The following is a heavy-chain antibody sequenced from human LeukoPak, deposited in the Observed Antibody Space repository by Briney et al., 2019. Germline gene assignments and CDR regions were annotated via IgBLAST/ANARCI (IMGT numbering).Heavy chain of an antibody. J-gene: IGHJ4*02. CDR2: ISSLSGTI. D-gene: IGHD3-10*01. V-gene: IGHV3-48*04. CDR1: GITFSSYS. Sequence: GGSLRLSCVASGITFSSYSMNWVRQAPGKGLEWVSYISSLSGTINYADSVKGRFTISRDNAKNSLYLQMNSLRVEDTAVYYCAKLAKYFYGSETYYFFEHWGQGTPVTASS. CDR3: AKLAKYFYGSETYYFFEH.